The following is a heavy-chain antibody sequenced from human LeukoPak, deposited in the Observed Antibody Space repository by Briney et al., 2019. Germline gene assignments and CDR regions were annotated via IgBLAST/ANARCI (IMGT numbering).Heavy chain of an antibody. CDR1: GLSVGHNF. Sequence: GGSLRLSCAASGLSVGHNFMTWVRQAPGKELEWVSLIHSGGYTYDADSVRGRFTISRDTSKNTLYLQMNSLRAEDTAVYYCARDAEATVVTMGAFDIWGQGTMVTVSS. CDR2: IHSGGYT. J-gene: IGHJ3*02. D-gene: IGHD4-23*01. V-gene: IGHV3-53*05. CDR3: ARDAEATVVTMGAFDI.